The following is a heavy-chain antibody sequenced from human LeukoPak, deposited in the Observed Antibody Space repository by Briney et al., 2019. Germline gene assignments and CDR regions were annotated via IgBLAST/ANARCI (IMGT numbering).Heavy chain of an antibody. CDR2: IIPILGIA. CDR1: GGTFSSYA. CDR3: ARDYAPPDTAMVGEYYYYGMDV. D-gene: IGHD5-18*01. J-gene: IGHJ6*02. V-gene: IGHV1-69*04. Sequence: SVKVSCKASGGTFSSYAISWVRQAPGQGLEWMGRIIPILGIANYAQKFQGRVTITADKSMSTAYMELSSLRSEDTAVYYCARDYAPPDTAMVGEYYYYGMDVWGQGTTVTVSS.